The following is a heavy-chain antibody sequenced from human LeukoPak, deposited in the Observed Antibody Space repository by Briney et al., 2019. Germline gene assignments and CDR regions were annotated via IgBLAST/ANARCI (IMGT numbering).Heavy chain of an antibody. V-gene: IGHV3-23*01. J-gene: IGHJ4*02. CDR1: GFTFNHY. Sequence: GGSLRLSCVGSGFTFNHYMAWVRQSPVLGLEWVSAITASGDYTYYTDSVKGRFTISRDNSKNTLYLQMNNLRAEDTAIYYCVKDLPASGWYSWGQGTLVTVSS. CDR2: ITASGDYT. D-gene: IGHD6-19*01. CDR3: VKDLPASGWYS.